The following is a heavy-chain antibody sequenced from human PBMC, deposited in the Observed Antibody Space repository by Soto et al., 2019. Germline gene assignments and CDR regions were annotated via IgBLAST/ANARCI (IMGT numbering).Heavy chain of an antibody. CDR3: AIVVSGTTGYFKY. CDR2: IDPSDSYT. V-gene: IGHV5-10-1*01. CDR1: GYSFTSYW. Sequence: GESLQISCEGSGYSFTSYWISWVRQMPGKGLEWMGRIDPSDSYTNYSPSFQGHVTISADKSISTAYLQWSSQKVSDTAMYYCAIVVSGTTGYFKYWGQGTLVTVSS. D-gene: IGHD6-19*01. J-gene: IGHJ4*02.